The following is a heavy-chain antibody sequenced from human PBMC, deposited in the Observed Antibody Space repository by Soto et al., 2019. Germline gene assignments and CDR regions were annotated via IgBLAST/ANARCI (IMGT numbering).Heavy chain of an antibody. CDR3: TTYDFWSGYFDY. J-gene: IGHJ4*02. D-gene: IGHD3-3*01. Sequence: GESLKISCAASGFTFSGSAMHWVRQASGKGLEWVGRIRSKANSYATAYAASVKGRFTISRDDSKNTAYLQMNSLKTEDTAVYYCTTYDFWSGYFDYWGQGTLVTVSS. V-gene: IGHV3-73*01. CDR2: IRSKANSYAT. CDR1: GFTFSGSA.